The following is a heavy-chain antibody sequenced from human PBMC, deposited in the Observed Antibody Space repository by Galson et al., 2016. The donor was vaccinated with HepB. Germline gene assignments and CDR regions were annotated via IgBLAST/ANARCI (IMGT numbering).Heavy chain of an antibody. J-gene: IGHJ4*01. D-gene: IGHD3-3*01. V-gene: IGHV4/OR15-8*02. CDR1: GGSISTNW. CDR3: ARHTSVSGTRGFDS. CDR2: THHSGTT. Sequence: LSLTCVVSGGSISTNWWSWVRQPPGKGLDWIGVTHHSGTTYFNPSLSSRVTISIDNSNNQLSLRLSSVTAADTAVYYCARHTSVSGTRGFDSWGQGTLVTVSS.